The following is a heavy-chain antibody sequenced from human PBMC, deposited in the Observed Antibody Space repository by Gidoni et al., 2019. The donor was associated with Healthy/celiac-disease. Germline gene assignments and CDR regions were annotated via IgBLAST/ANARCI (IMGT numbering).Heavy chain of an antibody. V-gene: IGHV3-30*18. J-gene: IGHJ4*02. CDR1: GFTFSSYG. Sequence: QVQLVESGGGVVQPGRSLRLSCAASGFTFSSYGMHWVRQAPGKGLEWVAVISYDGSNKYYADSVKGRFTISRDNSKNTLYLQMNSLRAEDTAVYYCAKAYDFWSGYTDYWGQGTLVTVSS. CDR2: ISYDGSNK. D-gene: IGHD3-3*01. CDR3: AKAYDFWSGYTDY.